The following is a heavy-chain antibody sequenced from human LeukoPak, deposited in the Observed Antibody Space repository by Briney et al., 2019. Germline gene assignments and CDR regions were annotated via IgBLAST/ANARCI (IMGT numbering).Heavy chain of an antibody. CDR2: IFYSGNT. CDR3: AGLAAISGSDYPDD. V-gene: IGHV4-59*08. J-gene: IGHJ4*02. D-gene: IGHD1-26*01. CDR1: GVSISSYY. Sequence: PSETLSLTCTVSGVSISSYYWSWIRQPPGKGLEWIGYIFYSGNTIYNPSLRSRVTISADTSKNHFSLRLRSVTAADTAVYYCAGLAAISGSDYPDDWGQGTLVTVSS.